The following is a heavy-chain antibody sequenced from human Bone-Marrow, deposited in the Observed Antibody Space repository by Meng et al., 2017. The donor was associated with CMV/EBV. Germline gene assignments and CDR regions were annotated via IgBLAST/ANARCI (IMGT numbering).Heavy chain of an antibody. Sequence: GESLKISCAASGFTFSSYEMNWVRQAPGKGLEWVSYISSSGSTIYYADSVKGRFTISRDNAKNSLYLQMDSLRAEDTAIYYCARDRPREYQLLRSRVKRDYYGLDVWGQGTTVTVSS. J-gene: IGHJ6*02. CDR1: GFTFSSYE. V-gene: IGHV3-48*03. CDR2: ISSSGSTI. D-gene: IGHD2-2*01. CDR3: ARDRPREYQLLRSRVKRDYYGLDV.